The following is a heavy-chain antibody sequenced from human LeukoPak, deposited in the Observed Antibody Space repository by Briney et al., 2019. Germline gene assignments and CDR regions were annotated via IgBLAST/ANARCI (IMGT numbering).Heavy chain of an antibody. CDR3: AKAADQYYYYYFYYMDV. CDR1: GFTFSSYG. V-gene: IGHV3-30*02. J-gene: IGHJ6*03. CDR2: IRYDGSNK. D-gene: IGHD2-2*01. Sequence: GGSLRLSCAASGFTFSSYGMHWVRQAPGKGLEWVAFIRYDGSNKNYADSVKGRFTISRDNSQNTLYLQINSLRAEDTAVYYCAKAADQYYYYYFYYMDVWGKGTTVTVSS.